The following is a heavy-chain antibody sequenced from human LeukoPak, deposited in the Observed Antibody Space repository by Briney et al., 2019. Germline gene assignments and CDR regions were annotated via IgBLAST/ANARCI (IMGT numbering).Heavy chain of an antibody. Sequence: GGSLRLSCAASGFTFSSYAMGWVRQAPGKGLEWVATVTGSGGTTYYADSVKGRFTISRDSSKNTLYLQMNSLRPEDTAIYYCARHYSNGYTPGYFDYWGQGALVTVSS. CDR1: GFTFSSYA. V-gene: IGHV3-23*01. CDR3: ARHYSNGYTPGYFDY. D-gene: IGHD4-11*01. CDR2: VTGSGGTT. J-gene: IGHJ4*02.